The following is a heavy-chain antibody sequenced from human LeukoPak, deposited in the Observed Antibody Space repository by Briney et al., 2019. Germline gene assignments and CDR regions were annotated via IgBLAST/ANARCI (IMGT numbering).Heavy chain of an antibody. V-gene: IGHV4-4*02. D-gene: IGHD2-8*01. CDR1: GGSISSSTNW. CDR3: ATNGYYCMAV. Sequence: PSETLSLTCAVSGGSISSSTNWWSWVRQPPGKGLEWIGEIYHSGGTNYNPSLKSRITISVDKSQNQFSLKVSSLTAADTAVYYCATNGYYCMAVWGKGTTVTVSS. CDR2: IYHSGGT. J-gene: IGHJ6*03.